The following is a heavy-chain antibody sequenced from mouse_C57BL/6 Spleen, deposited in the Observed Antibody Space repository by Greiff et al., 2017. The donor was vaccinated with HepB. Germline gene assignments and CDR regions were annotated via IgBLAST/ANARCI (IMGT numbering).Heavy chain of an antibody. J-gene: IGHJ1*03. V-gene: IGHV14-4*01. D-gene: IGHD1-1*01. CDR2: IDPENGDT. CDR1: GFNIKDDY. CDR3: TPPLLGYFDV. Sequence: VQLKESGAELVRPGASVKLSCTASGFNIKDDYMHWVKQRPEQGLEWIGWIDPENGDTEYASKFQGKATITADTSSNTAYLQLSSLTSEDTAVYYCTPPLLGYFDVWGTGTTVTVSS.